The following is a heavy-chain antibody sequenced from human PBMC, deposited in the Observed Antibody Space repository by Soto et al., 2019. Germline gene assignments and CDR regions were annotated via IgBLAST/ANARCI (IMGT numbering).Heavy chain of an antibody. V-gene: IGHV3-7*04. CDR1: GFTFSSYW. Sequence: GGSLRLSCAASGFTFSSYWMSWVRQAPGKGLEWVANIKQDGSEKYYVDSVKGRFTISRDNAKNSLYLQMNSLRAEDTAVYYCARDDVDTAMARYYYYGMDVWGQGTTVTVSS. D-gene: IGHD5-18*01. CDR2: IKQDGSEK. CDR3: ARDDVDTAMARYYYYGMDV. J-gene: IGHJ6*02.